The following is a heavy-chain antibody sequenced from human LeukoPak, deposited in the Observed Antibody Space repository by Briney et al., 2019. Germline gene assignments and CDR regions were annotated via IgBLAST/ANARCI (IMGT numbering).Heavy chain of an antibody. V-gene: IGHV4-59*01. CDR1: GGSISIYY. CDR2: IYNSGST. Sequence: PSETLSHTCTVSGGSISIYYWSWIRQPPGKGLEWIGYIYNSGSTNYNPSLKSRVTISVDTSKNQFSLKMTSVTAADTAVYYCARDRELGYWGQGTLVTVSS. D-gene: IGHD1-26*01. J-gene: IGHJ4*02. CDR3: ARDRELGY.